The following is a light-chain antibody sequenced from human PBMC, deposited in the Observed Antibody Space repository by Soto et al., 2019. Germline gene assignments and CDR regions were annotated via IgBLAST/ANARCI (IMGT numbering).Light chain of an antibody. Sequence: QSALTQPTSVSGSPGQSITISCTGVSSDIGGYNHVSWYQQHPGKVPRLIIYDVDNRPLGVSNRFSGSQSGNMASLTISGLQAEDEADYYCCAYTARTTLSWVFDGGTKVTVL. CDR1: SSDIGGYNH. CDR2: DVD. CDR3: CAYTARTTLSWV. J-gene: IGLJ3*02. V-gene: IGLV2-14*03.